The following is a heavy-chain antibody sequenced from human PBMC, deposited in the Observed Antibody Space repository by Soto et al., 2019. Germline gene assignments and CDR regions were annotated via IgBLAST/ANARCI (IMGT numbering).Heavy chain of an antibody. V-gene: IGHV1-69*13. CDR1: GGTFSSYA. CDR3: ARADYYGSGSYVGYYYGMDV. D-gene: IGHD3-10*01. CDR2: IIPIFGTA. J-gene: IGHJ6*02. Sequence: SVKVSCKASGGTFSSYAISWVRQAPGQGLEWMGGIIPIFGTANYAQKFQGRVTITADESTSTAYLELNTLRSEDTAVYYCARADYYGSGSYVGYYYGMDVWGQGTTVTVSS.